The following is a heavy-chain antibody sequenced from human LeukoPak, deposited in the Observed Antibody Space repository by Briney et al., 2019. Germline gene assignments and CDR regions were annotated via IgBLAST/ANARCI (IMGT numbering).Heavy chain of an antibody. D-gene: IGHD6-13*01. CDR2: ISAYNGNT. Sequence: ASVKVSCKASGYTFTSYGISWVRQAPGQGLEWMGWISAYNGNTNYAQKLQGRVTMTTDTSTSTAYMELRSLRSDDTAVYYCARSSRGGSSWYGSRGGVYFDYWGQGTLVTVSS. V-gene: IGHV1-18*01. CDR3: ARSSRGGSSWYGSRGGVYFDY. J-gene: IGHJ4*02. CDR1: GYTFTSYG.